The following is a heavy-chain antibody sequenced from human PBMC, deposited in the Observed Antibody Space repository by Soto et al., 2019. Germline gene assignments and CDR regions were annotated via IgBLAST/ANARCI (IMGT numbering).Heavy chain of an antibody. V-gene: IGHV3-64D*06. CDR3: VKDRYYDFWSGYYFTTYFAY. Sequence: GSLRLSCSASGXTFSSYSMHWVRQAPGKGLEYVSSISSNGGSTYYADSVNRIFTISRDNSKNTLYLQMSSLRAEDPAVYYCVKDRYYDFWSGYYFTTYFAYWGQGTLGTVS. D-gene: IGHD3-3*01. CDR2: ISSNGGST. J-gene: IGHJ4*02. CDR1: GXTFSSYS.